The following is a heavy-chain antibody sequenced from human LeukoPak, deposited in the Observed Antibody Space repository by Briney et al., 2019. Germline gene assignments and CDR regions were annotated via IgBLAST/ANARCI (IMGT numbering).Heavy chain of an antibody. D-gene: IGHD1-14*01. V-gene: IGHV3-21*01. CDR1: GFTFSTFA. J-gene: IGHJ6*03. CDR3: ARSPAGANYYLDV. Sequence: GGSLRLSCAASGFTFSTFAMIWVRQPPGKGLEWVSSIFPSGGEIHYADSVRGRFTISRDNAKNSLSLQMNSLRAEDTAVYYCARSPAGANYYLDVWGKGTTVTISS. CDR2: IFPSGGEI.